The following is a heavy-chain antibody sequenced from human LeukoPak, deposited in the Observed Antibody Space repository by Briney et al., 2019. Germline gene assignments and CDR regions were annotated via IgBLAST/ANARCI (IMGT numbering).Heavy chain of an antibody. J-gene: IGHJ4*02. CDR1: GFTFTNYP. CDR3: ARDPQGGPPDYFDH. D-gene: IGHD3-16*01. CDR2: ISATGATR. Sequence: GGSLRLSCAASGFTFTNYPMHWVRQAPGKGLEWVAVISATGATRYYAASVQGRCTISRDDSKSTLYLEMNRLRPEDTATYYCARDPQGGPPDYFDHWGQGTLVTVSS. V-gene: IGHV3-30-3*01.